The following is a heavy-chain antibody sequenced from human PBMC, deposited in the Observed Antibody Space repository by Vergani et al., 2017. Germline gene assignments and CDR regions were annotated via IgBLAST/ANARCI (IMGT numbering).Heavy chain of an antibody. D-gene: IGHD5-24*01. CDR3: ARVDTGDGYNW. CDR2: IYYSGST. Sequence: QLQLQESGPGLVKPSETLSLTCTVSGGSISSSSYYWGWIRQPPGKGLEWIGSIYYSGSTYYNPSLKSRVTISVDTSKNQFSLKLSSVTAADTAVYYCARVDTGDGYNWWGQGTLVTVSS. V-gene: IGHV4-39*01. J-gene: IGHJ4*02. CDR1: GGSISSSSYY.